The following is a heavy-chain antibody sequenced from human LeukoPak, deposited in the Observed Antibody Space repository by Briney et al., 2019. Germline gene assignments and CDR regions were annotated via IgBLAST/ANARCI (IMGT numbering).Heavy chain of an antibody. D-gene: IGHD6-19*01. J-gene: IGHJ4*02. CDR3: ARESIVVAGTPYYFDY. Sequence: SQTLSLTCDISGDSVSSNSAAWNWIRQSPSRGLEWLAKTYYRSKWYNDHAVSVKSRITINPDTSKNQFSLHLNSVTPEDTAVYYCARESIVVAGTPYYFDYWGQGTQVTVSS. CDR2: TYYRSKWYN. CDR1: GDSVSSNSAA. V-gene: IGHV6-1*01.